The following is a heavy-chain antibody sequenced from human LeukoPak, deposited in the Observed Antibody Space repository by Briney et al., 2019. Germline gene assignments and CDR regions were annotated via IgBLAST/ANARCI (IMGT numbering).Heavy chain of an antibody. CDR3: ARQGVEYCSGGSCGIWFDP. Sequence: GESLKISCKGSGYSFTSYWIGWVRQMPGKGLEWRGIIYPGDSDTRYSPSFQGQVTISADKSISTAYLQWSSLKASDTAMYYCARQGVEYCSGGSCGIWFDPWGQGTLVTVSS. J-gene: IGHJ5*02. CDR1: GYSFTSYW. CDR2: IYPGDSDT. V-gene: IGHV5-51*01. D-gene: IGHD2-15*01.